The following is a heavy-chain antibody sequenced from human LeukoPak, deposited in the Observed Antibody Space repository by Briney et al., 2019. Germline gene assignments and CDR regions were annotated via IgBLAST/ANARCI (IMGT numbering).Heavy chain of an antibody. CDR2: IYSGGRT. CDR3: AKKDSVPKWCMGV. D-gene: IGHD2-15*01. J-gene: IGHJ6*02. V-gene: IGHV3-66*01. CDR1: GLTVSNTY. Sequence: GGSLRLSCAASGLTVSNTYMSWVRQAPGKGLEWVSVIYSGGRTFYADSVKGRFTISRDGSTNSLTLQMNSLRVEDTAGYYCAKKDSVPKWCMGVWGLGATATVFS.